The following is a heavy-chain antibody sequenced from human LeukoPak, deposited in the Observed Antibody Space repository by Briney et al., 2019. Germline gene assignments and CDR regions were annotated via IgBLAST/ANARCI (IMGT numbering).Heavy chain of an antibody. D-gene: IGHD6-6*01. CDR1: GFTFSSYS. CDR2: ISSSSYI. Sequence: PGGSLRLSCAASGFTFSSYSMNWVRQAPGKGLEWVSSISSSSYIYYADSVKGRFTISRDNAKNSLYLQMNSLRAEDTAVYYCARDGIAARPFDYWGQGTLVTVSS. V-gene: IGHV3-21*01. J-gene: IGHJ4*02. CDR3: ARDGIAARPFDY.